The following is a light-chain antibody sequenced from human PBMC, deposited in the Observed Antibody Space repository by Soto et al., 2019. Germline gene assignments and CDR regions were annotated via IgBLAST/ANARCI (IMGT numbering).Light chain of an antibody. J-gene: IGLJ1*01. V-gene: IGLV1-40*01. Sequence: QSVLTQPPSVSGAPGQRVIISCSGSSSNIGANYDVHWYQQLPGTAPKFLIYGNSNRPSGVPDRFSGSRSGTTASLAITGLQAEDEADYYCQSYDSSLIVSKVFGTGTKLTVL. CDR3: QSYDSSLIVSKV. CDR1: SSNIGANYD. CDR2: GNS.